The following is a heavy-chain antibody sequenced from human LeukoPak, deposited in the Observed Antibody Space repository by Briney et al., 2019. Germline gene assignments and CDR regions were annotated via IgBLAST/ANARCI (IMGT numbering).Heavy chain of an antibody. CDR2: ISAYNGNT. CDR1: GYTFTSYG. J-gene: IGHJ4*02. CDR3: AREGRYCSSTSCLTLDY. D-gene: IGHD2-2*01. Sequence: ASVKVSCKASGYTFTSYGISWVRQAPGQGLEWMGWISAYNGNTNYAQKLQGRVTMTTDTSMSTAYMELRSLRSDDTAVYYCAREGRYCSSTSCLTLDYWGQGTLVTVSS. V-gene: IGHV1-18*01.